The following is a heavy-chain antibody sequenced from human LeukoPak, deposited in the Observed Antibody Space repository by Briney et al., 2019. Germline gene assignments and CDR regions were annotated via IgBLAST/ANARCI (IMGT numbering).Heavy chain of an antibody. CDR3: AKAPTTATTRGFDY. V-gene: IGHV3-23*01. Sequence: RRSLRLSCAASGFTFTSYAMTWVRQAPGKGLERVSGISGGGGNTYYADSVKGRFTISRDNSKNTLYLQMNSLRAEDTAVYYCAKAPTTATTRGFDYWGQGTLVTVSS. CDR2: ISGGGGNT. CDR1: GFTFTSYA. J-gene: IGHJ4*02. D-gene: IGHD1-1*01.